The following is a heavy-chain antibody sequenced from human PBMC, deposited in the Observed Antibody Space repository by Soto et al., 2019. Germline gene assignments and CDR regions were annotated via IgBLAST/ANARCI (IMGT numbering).Heavy chain of an antibody. J-gene: IGHJ3*01. D-gene: IGHD3-10*01. Sequence: GGSLRLSCAASGFTFSSYGMHWVRQAPGKGLEWVAVISYDGSNKYYADSVKGRFTISRDNSKNTVYLQMNSLRAEDTALYYCARSHYGSGSYYNPGDFWGQGTMVTVSS. CDR2: ISYDGSNK. CDR3: ARSHYGSGSYYNPGDF. V-gene: IGHV3-33*05. CDR1: GFTFSSYG.